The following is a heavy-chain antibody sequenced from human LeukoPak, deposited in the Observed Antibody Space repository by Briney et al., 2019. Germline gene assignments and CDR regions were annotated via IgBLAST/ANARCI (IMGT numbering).Heavy chain of an antibody. D-gene: IGHD6-6*01. J-gene: IGHJ3*02. Sequence: PSETLSLTCAVSGGSISSGGYSWSWIRQPPGKGLEWIGYIYHSGSTYYNPSLKSRVTISVDRSKNQFSLKLSSVTAADTAVYYCARTSIAARRANTFDIWGQGTMVTVSS. V-gene: IGHV4-30-2*01. CDR2: IYHSGST. CDR3: ARTSIAARRANTFDI. CDR1: GGSISSGGYS.